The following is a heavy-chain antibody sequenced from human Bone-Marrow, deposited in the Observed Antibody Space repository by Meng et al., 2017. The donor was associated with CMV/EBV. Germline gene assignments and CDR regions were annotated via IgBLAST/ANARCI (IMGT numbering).Heavy chain of an antibody. Sequence: ASVKVSCKASGFTFGIYAFTWVRQAPGQGLEWMGRITAYNDNTHYAQGLQGRATMTRDTSTSTAYMELRSLTSDDTAVYYCARVLVGATAPDYWGQGTLVTVSS. D-gene: IGHD1-26*01. CDR2: ITAYNDNT. V-gene: IGHV1-18*01. J-gene: IGHJ4*02. CDR3: ARVLVGATAPDY. CDR1: GFTFGIYA.